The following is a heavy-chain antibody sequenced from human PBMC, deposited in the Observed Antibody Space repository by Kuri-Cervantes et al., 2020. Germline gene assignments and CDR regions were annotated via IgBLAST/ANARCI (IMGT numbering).Heavy chain of an antibody. CDR2: ISYDGSNK. Sequence: GGSLRLSCAASGFTFSSYAMHWVRQAPGKGLEWVAVISYDGSNKYYADSVKGRFTISRDNSKNTLYLQMNSLRAEDTAVYYCARAVIAAAGTRDWFDPWSQGTLVTVSS. V-gene: IGHV3-30-3*01. D-gene: IGHD6-13*01. CDR3: ARAVIAAAGTRDWFDP. J-gene: IGHJ5*02. CDR1: GFTFSSYA.